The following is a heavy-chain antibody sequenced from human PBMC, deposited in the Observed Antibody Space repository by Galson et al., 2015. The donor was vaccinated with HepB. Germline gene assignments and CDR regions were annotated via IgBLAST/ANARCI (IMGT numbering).Heavy chain of an antibody. CDR3: TSSYYDILSWGSDY. V-gene: IGHV3-73*01. CDR1: GFTFSGSA. J-gene: IGHJ4*02. Sequence: SLRLSCAASGFTFSGSAMHWVRQASGKGLEWVGRIRSKANSYATAYAASVKGRFTISRDDSKNTAYLQMNSLKTEDTAVYYCTSSYYDILSWGSDYWGQGTLVTVSS. D-gene: IGHD3-9*01. CDR2: IRSKANSYAT.